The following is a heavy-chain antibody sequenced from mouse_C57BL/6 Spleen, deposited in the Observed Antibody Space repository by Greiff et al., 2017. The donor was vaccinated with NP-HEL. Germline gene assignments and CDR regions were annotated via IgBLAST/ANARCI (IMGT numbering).Heavy chain of an antibody. CDR2: FYPGSGSI. J-gene: IGHJ3*01. D-gene: IGHD3-2*02. V-gene: IGHV1-62-2*01. CDR1: GYTFTEYT. CDR3: ARHEEEGAHSSGYAY. Sequence: QVQLQQSGAELVKPGASVKLSCKASGYTFTEYTIHWVKQRSGKGLEWIGWFYPGSGSIKYNEKFKDKATLTADKSSSTGYMELSRLTSEDSAVYFCARHEEEGAHSSGYAYWGQGTLVTVSA.